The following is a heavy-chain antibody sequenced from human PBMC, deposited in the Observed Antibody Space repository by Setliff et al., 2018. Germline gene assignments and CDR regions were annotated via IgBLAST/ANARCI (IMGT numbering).Heavy chain of an antibody. V-gene: IGHV4-59*01. CDR2: IHYSGSP. CDR3: ARTMYSSSWYGAFDI. CDR1: GGSISSYY. D-gene: IGHD6-13*01. Sequence: PSETLSLTCTVSGGSISSYYWNWIRQPPGKGLEWIGYIHYSGSPNYHPSLKSRVSTSVDTSQNQISLKLSSVTAADTAVYYCARTMYSSSWYGAFDIWSQGTMVTVSS. J-gene: IGHJ3*02.